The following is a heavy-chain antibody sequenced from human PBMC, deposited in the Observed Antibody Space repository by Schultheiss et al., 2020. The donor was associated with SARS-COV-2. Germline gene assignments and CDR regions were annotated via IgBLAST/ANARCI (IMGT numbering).Heavy chain of an antibody. CDR2: INHSGST. Sequence: LRLSCAASGFTFSSYWMSWIRQPPGKGLEWIGEINHSGSTNYNPSLKSRVTISVDTSKNQFSLKLSSVTAADTAVYYCARDGNHGGGMDVWGQGTTVTVSS. D-gene: IGHD4-23*01. CDR1: GFTFSSYW. J-gene: IGHJ6*02. CDR3: ARDGNHGGGMDV. V-gene: IGHV4-34*09.